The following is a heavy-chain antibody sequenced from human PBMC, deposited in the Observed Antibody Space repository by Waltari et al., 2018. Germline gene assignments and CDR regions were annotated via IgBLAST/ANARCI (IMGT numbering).Heavy chain of an antibody. CDR2: ISWNSGSI. D-gene: IGHD2-2*01. Sequence: EVQLLESGGGLVQPGGSLRLSCAASGFTFDDYAMHWVRQAPGQGLGWVSGISWNSGSIGYADSVKGRFTISRDNAKNSLYLQMNSLRAEDMALYYCAKDMGGYCSSTSCYLGAFDIWGQGTMVTVSS. J-gene: IGHJ3*02. V-gene: IGHV3-9*03. CDR1: GFTFDDYA. CDR3: AKDMGGYCSSTSCYLGAFDI.